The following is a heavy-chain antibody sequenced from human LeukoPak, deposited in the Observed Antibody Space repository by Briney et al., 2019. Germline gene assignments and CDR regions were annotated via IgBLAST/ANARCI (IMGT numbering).Heavy chain of an antibody. V-gene: IGHV3-48*02. J-gene: IGHJ3*01. CDR1: GFTCSTYT. Sequence: GGSLRLSCAASGFTCSTYTMTWVRQAPGKGLEWLSYITVSSSTYYADSVQGRFTISRDSAKNSLYLQMNSLRDEDTAVYYCARGDTLSDLNAFDLWGQGTMVTVSS. CDR2: ITVSSST. CDR3: ARGDTLSDLNAFDL.